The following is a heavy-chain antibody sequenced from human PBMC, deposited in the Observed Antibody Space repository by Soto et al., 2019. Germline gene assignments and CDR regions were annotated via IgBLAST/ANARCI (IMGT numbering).Heavy chain of an antibody. CDR3: TKDGDSADYGY. D-gene: IGHD2-21*01. Sequence: QVHLVQSGPEVKRPGSSVKVSCKASGDTFGRNALHWVRQDPGQGLEWMGGIIPRFPTTNYAQKFKRRLTIYADKSTGTSYMEMTSLRSEDTAVYYCTKDGDSADYGYWGQGTLVTVSS. CDR1: GDTFGRNA. V-gene: IGHV1-69*06. CDR2: IIPRFPTT. J-gene: IGHJ4*02.